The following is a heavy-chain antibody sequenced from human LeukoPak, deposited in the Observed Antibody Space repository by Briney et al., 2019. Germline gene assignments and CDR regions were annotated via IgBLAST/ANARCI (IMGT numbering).Heavy chain of an antibody. J-gene: IGHJ5*02. Sequence: GGSLRLSCAASGFTFRSYSMNWARQAPGKGLEWVACITSGSGYIWYADSVKGRFTISRDDAKNALYLQMNSLRAEDTAVYYCARERKYGDSEIAFPWGQGTLVAVSS. CDR3: ARERKYGDSEIAFP. CDR1: GFTFRSYS. CDR2: ITSGSGYI. V-gene: IGHV3-21*04. D-gene: IGHD4-17*01.